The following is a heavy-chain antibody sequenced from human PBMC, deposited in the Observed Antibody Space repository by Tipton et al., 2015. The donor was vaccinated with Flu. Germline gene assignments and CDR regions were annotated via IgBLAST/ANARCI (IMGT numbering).Heavy chain of an antibody. D-gene: IGHD6-13*01. CDR1: GDSVSSNSAA. CDR3: AIGAGIAAAENYSYFYGMDV. Sequence: LVKPTQTLSLTCAISGDSVSSNSAAWNWIRRSPSRGLEWLGRTYYRSKWYNDYAVSVKSRITINPDTSKNQFSLQLNSVTPEDTAVYYCAIGAGIAAAENYSYFYGMDVWGQRTAATVSS. V-gene: IGHV6-1*01. J-gene: IGHJ6*02. CDR2: TYYRSKWYN.